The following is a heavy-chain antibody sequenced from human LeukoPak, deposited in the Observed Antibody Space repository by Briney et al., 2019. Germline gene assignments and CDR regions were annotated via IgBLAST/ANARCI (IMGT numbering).Heavy chain of an antibody. V-gene: IGHV3-7*02. D-gene: IGHD5-18*01. CDR2: IKQDGSEK. CDR1: GFTFSSYW. CDR3: ARAVDTAIFDY. J-gene: IGHJ4*02. Sequence: GGSLRLSCAASGFTFSSYWMSWVRQAPGKGLEWVANIKQDGSEKYYVDSVKGRFTISRDNAKNSLYLQMSSLRAEDTALYYCARAVDTAIFDYWGQGTLVTVSS.